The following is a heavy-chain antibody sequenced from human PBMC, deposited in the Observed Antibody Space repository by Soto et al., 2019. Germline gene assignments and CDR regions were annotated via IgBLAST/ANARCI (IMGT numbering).Heavy chain of an antibody. CDR3: ARSRVGGWLVLTY. CDR2: INAGNGNT. Sequence: QVQLVQSGAEVKKPGASVKVSCKASGYTFTSYAMHWVHQAPGQRLEWMGWINAGNGNTKYSQKFQGRVTITRDTSASTAYMELSSLRSEDTAVYYCARSRVGGWLVLTYWGQGTLVTVSS. D-gene: IGHD6-19*01. J-gene: IGHJ4*02. V-gene: IGHV1-3*01. CDR1: GYTFTSYA.